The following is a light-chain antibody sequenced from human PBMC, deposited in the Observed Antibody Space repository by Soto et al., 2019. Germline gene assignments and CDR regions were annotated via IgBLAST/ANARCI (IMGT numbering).Light chain of an antibody. Sequence: EIVMTQSPATLSVSPGEGATLSCWASQSVAGNLAWYQQKPGQAPRLLIYGAFTRASGILATFSGSGSGTEFTLTISRLQSEDFAVYYFQLYNKWPLTFGGGTKVEIK. J-gene: IGKJ4*01. CDR3: QLYNKWPLT. V-gene: IGKV3-15*01. CDR1: QSVAGN. CDR2: GAF.